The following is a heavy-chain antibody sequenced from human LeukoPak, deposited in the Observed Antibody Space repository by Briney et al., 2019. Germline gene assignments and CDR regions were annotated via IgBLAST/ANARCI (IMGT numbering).Heavy chain of an antibody. D-gene: IGHD3-3*01. V-gene: IGHV4-39*07. CDR1: GGSISSSSYY. J-gene: IGHJ4*02. CDR3: ARGTYYDFWSGYPYFDY. CDR2: IYYSGST. Sequence: SETLSLTCTVSGGSISSSSYYWGWIRQPPGKGLEWIGSIYYSGSTYYNPSLKSRVTISVDTSKNQFSLKLSSVTAADTAVYYCARGTYYDFWSGYPYFDYWGQGTLVTVSS.